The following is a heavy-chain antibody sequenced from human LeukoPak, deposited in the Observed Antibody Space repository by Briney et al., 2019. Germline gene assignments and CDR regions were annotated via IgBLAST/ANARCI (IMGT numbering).Heavy chain of an antibody. CDR2: ISGSGGST. V-gene: IGHV3-23*01. CDR3: AKDRGYSDYQP. D-gene: IGHD5-12*01. Sequence: WVSAISGSGGSTYYADSAKGRFTISRDNSKNTLYLQMNSLRAEDTAVYYCAKDRGYSDYQPWGQGTLVTVSS. J-gene: IGHJ5*02.